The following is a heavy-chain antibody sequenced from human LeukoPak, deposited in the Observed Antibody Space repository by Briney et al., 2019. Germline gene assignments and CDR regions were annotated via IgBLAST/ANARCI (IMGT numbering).Heavy chain of an antibody. CDR3: ARSRYNWNYYFDY. D-gene: IGHD1-7*01. J-gene: IGHJ4*02. V-gene: IGHV4-59*01. CDR2: IYYSGTT. CDR1: GDSISGYY. Sequence: SGTLSLTCTVSGDSISGYYWGWIRQPPGKGLEWIGYIYYSGTTNYNPSLNSRVTISVDTSKNEASLKLSSVTAADTAVYYCARSRYNWNYYFDYWGQGTLVTVSS.